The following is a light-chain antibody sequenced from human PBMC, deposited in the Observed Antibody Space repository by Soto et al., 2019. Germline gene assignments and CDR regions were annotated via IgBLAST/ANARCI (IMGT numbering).Light chain of an antibody. Sequence: QSVLTQPPSASGTPGQTITFSCSGSTSNIGTNTVDWFQHLPGSAPKLLIYTNDQRPSGVPDRFSGSRSGTSAYLAISGLQSEDEADYYCATWDDSVFVFGTGTKLTVL. V-gene: IGLV1-44*01. CDR3: ATWDDSVFV. CDR1: TSNIGTNT. CDR2: TND. J-gene: IGLJ1*01.